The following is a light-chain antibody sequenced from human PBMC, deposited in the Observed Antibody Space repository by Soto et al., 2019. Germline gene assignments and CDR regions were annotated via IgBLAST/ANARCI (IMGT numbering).Light chain of an antibody. V-gene: IGLV2-8*01. CDR2: EVS. J-gene: IGLJ2*01. CDR3: SSFAGSNKFL. Sequence: QSVLTQPPSASGSPGQSVTISCTGTSSDVGGYNYVSWYQQHPGKVPKLMIYEVSKRPSGVPDRFSGSKSGNTASLTVSGLQAEDEADYYCSSFAGSNKFLFGGGTKLTVL. CDR1: SSDVGGYNY.